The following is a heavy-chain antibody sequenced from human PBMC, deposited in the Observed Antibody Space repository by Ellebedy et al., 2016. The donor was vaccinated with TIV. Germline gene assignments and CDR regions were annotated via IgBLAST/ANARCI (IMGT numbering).Heavy chain of an antibody. V-gene: IGHV3-11*01. CDR3: VRLLEMASYAFDV. CDR1: GFTFSDYY. CDR2: ITNSGSYM. Sequence: GGSLRLSXAASGFTFSDYYMTWIRQAPGKGLEYISYITNSGSYMNYADSVKGRFSISRDNAKNSLYLQMNSLSAEDTAVYYCVRLLEMASYAFDVWGQGTMVTVSS. D-gene: IGHD5-24*01. J-gene: IGHJ3*01.